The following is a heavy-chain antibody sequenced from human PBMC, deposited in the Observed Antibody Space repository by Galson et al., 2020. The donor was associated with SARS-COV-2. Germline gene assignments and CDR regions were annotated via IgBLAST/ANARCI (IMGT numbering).Heavy chain of an antibody. J-gene: IGHJ2*01. CDR1: GYSVSTTNY. D-gene: IGHD3-22*01. V-gene: IGHV4-38-2*02. CDR3: ARQGVNMIVLVTVPGWYFDL. Sequence: SETLYITCTVSGYSVSTTNYWGWVRQPPGRGLEWIGSVYPSGTTYYNPSLKSRVTISVDTSKNQFSLRLDSVTAADTALYYCARQGVNMIVLVTVPGWYFDLWGRGTLVTVSS. CDR2: VYPSGTT.